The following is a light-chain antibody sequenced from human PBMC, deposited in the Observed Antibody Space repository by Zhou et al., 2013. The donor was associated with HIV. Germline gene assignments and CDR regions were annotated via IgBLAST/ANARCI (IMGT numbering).Light chain of an antibody. CDR3: QQFNSYPWIT. CDR1: QDISSA. J-gene: IGKJ5*01. CDR2: GAS. Sequence: AIKLTQSPPSLSASVGDRVTITCRASQDISSALAWYQQKPGKAPNRLIYGASTLQSGVPSRFSGSGSGTKFTLTINSLQPEDFATYYCQQFNSYPWITFGQGTRLEIK. V-gene: IGKV1-13*02.